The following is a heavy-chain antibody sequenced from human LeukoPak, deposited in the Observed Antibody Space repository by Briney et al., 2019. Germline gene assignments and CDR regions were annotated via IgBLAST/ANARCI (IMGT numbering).Heavy chain of an antibody. CDR2: ISAYNGNT. V-gene: IGHV1-18*01. J-gene: IGHJ4*02. D-gene: IGHD6-19*01. Sequence: ASVKLSCKASGYTFTSYGISWVRQAPGQGLEWMGWISAYNGNTNYAQKLQGRVTMTTDTSTSTAYMELRRLRSDDTAVYYCARGGVSSGWYGSYFDYWGQGTLVTVSS. CDR1: GYTFTSYG. CDR3: ARGGVSSGWYGSYFDY.